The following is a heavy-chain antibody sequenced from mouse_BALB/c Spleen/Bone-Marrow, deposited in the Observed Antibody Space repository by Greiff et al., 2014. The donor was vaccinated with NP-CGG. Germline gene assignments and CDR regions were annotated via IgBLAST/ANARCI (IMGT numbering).Heavy chain of an antibody. CDR2: IDPANGNT. CDR1: GFNIKDTY. V-gene: IGHV14-3*02. CDR3: ARYYYRSSLFDY. D-gene: IGHD1-1*01. Sequence: EVQLQQSGAELVKPGASVKLSCTASGFNIKDTYMHWVKQRPEQGLEWIGRIDPANGNTKYDPKFQGKATITADTSSNTTYLRLSSLTSERTAVYYCARYYYRSSLFDYWGQGTTLTVSS. J-gene: IGHJ2*01.